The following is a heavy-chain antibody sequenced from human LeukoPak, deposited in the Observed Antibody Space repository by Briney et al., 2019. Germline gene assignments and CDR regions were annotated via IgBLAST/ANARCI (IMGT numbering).Heavy chain of an antibody. V-gene: IGHV1-3*02. D-gene: IGHD3-3*01. Sequence: ASVKVSCKASGYTFTSYAMHWVPQAPGQRLEWMGWSNAGNGNTKYSQEFQGRVTITRDTSASTAYMELSSLRSEDMAVYYCARGTGSYSWSGYGRDAFDIWGQGTMVTVSS. CDR2: SNAGNGNT. J-gene: IGHJ3*02. CDR1: GYTFTSYA. CDR3: ARGTGSYSWSGYGRDAFDI.